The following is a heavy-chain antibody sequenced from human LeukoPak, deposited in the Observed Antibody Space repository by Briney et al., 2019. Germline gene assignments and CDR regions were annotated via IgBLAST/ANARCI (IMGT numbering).Heavy chain of an antibody. J-gene: IGHJ4*02. CDR1: GGSFSGYY. V-gene: IGHV4-34*01. D-gene: IGHD6-13*01. Sequence: SETLSLTCAVYGGSFSGYYWSWIRQPPGKGLEWVGEINHSGSTNYNPSLKSRVTISVDTSKNQFSLKLSSVTAADTAVYYCARGFSNIPAAGPAYFDYWSQGTLVTVSS. CDR3: ARGFSNIPAAGPAYFDY. CDR2: INHSGST.